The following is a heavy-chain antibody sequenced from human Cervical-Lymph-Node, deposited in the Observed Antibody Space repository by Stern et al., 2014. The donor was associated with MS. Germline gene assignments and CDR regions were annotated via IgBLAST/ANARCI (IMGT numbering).Heavy chain of an antibody. CDR3: SPASAI. J-gene: IGHJ3*02. Sequence: EVQLVESGGGLVQPGGALKLSCVVSGLSFSDAAVHWVRQASGKGLEWVGRIRGKAKNYATSYAASVKGRFTLSRTDSQNTAYLLMNGLKREDTAVYYCSPASAIWCQGTAVTVSS. V-gene: IGHV3-73*02. CDR1: GLSFSDAA. CDR2: IRGKAKNYAT.